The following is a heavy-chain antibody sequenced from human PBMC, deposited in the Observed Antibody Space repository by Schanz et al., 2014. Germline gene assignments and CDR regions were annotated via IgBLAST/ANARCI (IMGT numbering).Heavy chain of an antibody. CDR3: AKDAPYPFDL. J-gene: IGHJ2*01. V-gene: IGHV3-23*01. CDR1: GLIFSNYV. CDR2: IGTSGDT. Sequence: EVQLLESGGGLVQPGGSLKLSCAASGLIFSNYVMSWVRQAPGKGLEWVSTIGTSGDTNYAESVKGRFTISRDNSKNTLYLQMNSLRAEDTAIYYCAKDAPYPFDLWGRGTLXTVSS.